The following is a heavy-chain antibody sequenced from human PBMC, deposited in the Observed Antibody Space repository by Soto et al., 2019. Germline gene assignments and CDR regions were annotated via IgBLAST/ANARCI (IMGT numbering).Heavy chain of an antibody. CDR3: ASCLWLATTAHYYLAS. J-gene: IGHJ4*02. CDR2: INAGNGKT. D-gene: IGHD3-10*01. CDR1: GYTFTNYA. V-gene: IGHV1-3*01. Sequence: GASVKVSCKASGYTFTNYAIHWVRQAPGQRLEWMGWINAGNGKTKYSQNFQGRVTITRDTSASIVYMEVNSLRSEDTALYYCASCLWLATTAHYYLASSGQATLVTVSS.